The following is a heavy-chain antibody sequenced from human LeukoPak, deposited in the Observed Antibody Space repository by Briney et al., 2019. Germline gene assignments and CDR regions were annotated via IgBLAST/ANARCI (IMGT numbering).Heavy chain of an antibody. CDR2: IYYSGTT. D-gene: IGHD3-22*01. CDR1: GGSISTSLYH. V-gene: IGHV4-39*01. J-gene: IGHJ4*02. Sequence: PSETLSLTCTVSGGSISTSLYHWGWIRQPPGKGLECIGSIYYSGTTYYNPSLRSRVTISIDTSKNQFSLKLRSVTAADTAVYYCARLDYYDSKYYFDYWGQGTLVTVSS. CDR3: ARLDYYDSKYYFDY.